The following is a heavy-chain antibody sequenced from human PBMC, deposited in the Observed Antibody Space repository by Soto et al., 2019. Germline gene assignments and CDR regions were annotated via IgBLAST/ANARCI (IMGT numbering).Heavy chain of an antibody. CDR3: ARVRPYCSGGSCYSNDAFDI. V-gene: IGHV3-33*01. D-gene: IGHD2-15*01. CDR2: IWYDGSNK. J-gene: IGHJ3*02. CDR1: GFTFSSYG. Sequence: GGSLRLSCAASGFTFSSYGMHWVRQAPGKGLEWVAVIWYDGSNKYYADSVKGRFTISRDNSKNTLYLQMNSLRAEDTAVYYCARVRPYCSGGSCYSNDAFDIWGQGTMVTVSS.